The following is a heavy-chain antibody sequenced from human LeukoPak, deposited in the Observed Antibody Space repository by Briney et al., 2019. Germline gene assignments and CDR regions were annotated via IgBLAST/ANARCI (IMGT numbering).Heavy chain of an antibody. CDR3: ARTSVYDSSGYSVDY. Sequence: PGGSLRLSCAASGFTFSTYWMSWVRQAPGKGLEWVANIKQDGSEKYYVDSVKGRFTISRDNAKNSLYLQMNSLRAEDTAVYYCARTSVYDSSGYSVDYWGQGTLVTVSS. V-gene: IGHV3-7*01. D-gene: IGHD3-22*01. CDR1: GFTFSTYW. J-gene: IGHJ4*02. CDR2: IKQDGSEK.